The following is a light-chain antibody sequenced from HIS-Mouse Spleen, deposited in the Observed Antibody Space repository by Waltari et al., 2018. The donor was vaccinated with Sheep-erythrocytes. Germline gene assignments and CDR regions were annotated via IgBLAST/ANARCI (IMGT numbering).Light chain of an antibody. Sequence: AIQLTQSPSSLSASVGDRVTITCRASQGISSALAWYQQKPGKAPKLLIYDASSLESGVPSRFSGSGSGTDFTLTISSLHPEDFATYDCQQFNNYPRTFGQGTKVEIK. V-gene: IGKV1D-13*01. CDR1: QGISSA. J-gene: IGKJ1*01. CDR3: QQFNNYPRT. CDR2: DAS.